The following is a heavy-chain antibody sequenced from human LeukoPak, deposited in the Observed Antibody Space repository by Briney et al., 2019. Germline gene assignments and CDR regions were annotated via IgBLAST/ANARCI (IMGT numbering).Heavy chain of an antibody. CDR1: GYSFTSYW. CDR3: ALPTYYYDSSGYYLGY. Sequence: GESLKISCKGSGYSFTSYWIGWVRQMPGKGLEWMGIIYPGDSDTRYSPSFQGQVTISADKSISTAYLQWRSLKASDTAMYYCALPTYYYDSSGYYLGYWGQGTLVTVSS. V-gene: IGHV5-51*01. D-gene: IGHD3-22*01. CDR2: IYPGDSDT. J-gene: IGHJ4*02.